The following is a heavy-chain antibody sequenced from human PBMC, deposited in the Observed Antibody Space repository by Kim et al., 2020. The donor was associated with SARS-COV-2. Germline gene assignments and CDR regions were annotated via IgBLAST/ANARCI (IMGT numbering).Heavy chain of an antibody. D-gene: IGHD5-18*01. V-gene: IGHV4-59*09. J-gene: IGHJ4*02. Sequence: SYNPTRNVRVTISVHTSKSQFSLKLSAVTAADTAVDYCARGYTATHYFDYWGQGTLVTVSS. CDR3: ARGYTATHYFDY.